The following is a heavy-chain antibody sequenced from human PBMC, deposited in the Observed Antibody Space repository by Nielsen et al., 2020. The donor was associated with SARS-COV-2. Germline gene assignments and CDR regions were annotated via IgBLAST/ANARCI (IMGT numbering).Heavy chain of an antibody. D-gene: IGHD3-10*01. CDR3: ARVFADSNYYGSGRHDY. V-gene: IGHV4-34*01. CDR1: GGSFSGYY. J-gene: IGHJ4*02. Sequence: GSLRLSCAVYGGSFSGYYWSWIRQPPGKGLEWIGEINHSGSTNYNPSLKSRVTISVDTSKNQFSLKLSSVTAADTAVYYCARVFADSNYYGSGRHDYWGQGTLVTVSS. CDR2: INHSGST.